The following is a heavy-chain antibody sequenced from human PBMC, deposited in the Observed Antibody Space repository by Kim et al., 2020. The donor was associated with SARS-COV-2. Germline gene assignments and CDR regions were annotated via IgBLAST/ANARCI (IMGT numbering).Heavy chain of an antibody. Sequence: GGSLRLSCAAFGFTFSSYWMHWVRQAPGKGLMWVSHINSDVSSTNYADSVKGRFTTSRDNAKKTLYLKMNNLRAKDTAVYYCATSRTFYYLGTGTLVTDS. J-gene: IGHJ4*02. CDR1: GFTFSSYW. CDR2: INSDVSST. D-gene: IGHD1-1*01. V-gene: IGHV3-74*01. CDR3: ATSRTFYY.